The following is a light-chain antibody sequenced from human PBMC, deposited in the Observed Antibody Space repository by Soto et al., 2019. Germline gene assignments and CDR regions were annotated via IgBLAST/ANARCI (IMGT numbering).Light chain of an antibody. CDR1: QGIRND. Sequence: DIQMTQSPSSLSASVGDRVTITCRASQGIRNDLGWYQQKPGKAPKRLIYAASTLQSGVPSRFSGSGSGTLFTLTISSLQPDDFATYYCQQYETYSPWTFGQGTKVDIK. CDR3: QQYETYSPWT. CDR2: AAS. J-gene: IGKJ1*01. V-gene: IGKV1-17*01.